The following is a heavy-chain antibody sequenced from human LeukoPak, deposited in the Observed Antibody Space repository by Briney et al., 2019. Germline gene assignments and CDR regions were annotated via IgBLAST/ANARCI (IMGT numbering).Heavy chain of an antibody. CDR1: GFTFSSYW. V-gene: IGHV3-7*01. Sequence: GGSLRPFCAGSGFTFSSYWMSWVRQAPGKGLEWVANIKQDGSEKYYVDSVKGRFTISRDNAKNSLYLQMNSLRAEDTAVYYCARCSGGSCYLVYWGQGTLVSVSS. D-gene: IGHD2-15*01. CDR3: ARCSGGSCYLVY. J-gene: IGHJ4*02. CDR2: IKQDGSEK.